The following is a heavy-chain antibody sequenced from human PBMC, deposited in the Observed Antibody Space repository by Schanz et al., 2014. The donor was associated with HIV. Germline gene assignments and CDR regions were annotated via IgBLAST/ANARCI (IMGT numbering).Heavy chain of an antibody. CDR2: ISISGETT. V-gene: IGHV3-23*01. Sequence: EVQLLESGGGLVQPGESLRLSCAVSGFRFSSHAMTWVRQAPGKGREWLSGISISGETTYYADSVKGRFTISRDNSKNTLYLQMNSLRVEDTAVYYCANEEVPNDYWGQGTLVTVSS. CDR3: ANEEVPNDY. J-gene: IGHJ4*02. CDR1: GFRFSSHA.